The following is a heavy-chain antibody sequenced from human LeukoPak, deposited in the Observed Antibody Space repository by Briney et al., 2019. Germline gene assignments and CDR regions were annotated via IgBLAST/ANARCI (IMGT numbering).Heavy chain of an antibody. CDR1: GFTFSSYS. CDR2: ISSSSSYI. V-gene: IGHV3-21*01. J-gene: IGHJ4*02. CDR3: ANYDFWSGYPLT. Sequence: GGSLRLSRAASGFTFSSYSMNWVRQAPGKGLEWVSSISSSSSYIYYADSVKGRFTISRDNAKNSLYLQMNSLRAEDTAVYYCANYDFWSGYPLTWGQGTLVTVSS. D-gene: IGHD3-3*01.